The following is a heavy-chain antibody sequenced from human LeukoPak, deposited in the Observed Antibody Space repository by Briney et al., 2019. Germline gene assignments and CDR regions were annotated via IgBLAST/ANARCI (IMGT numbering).Heavy chain of an antibody. V-gene: IGHV3-23*01. CDR2: ISGSGGST. CDR3: AKDLGYDGDYFDY. D-gene: IGHD5-12*01. J-gene: IGHJ4*02. Sequence: PGGSLRLSCAASGFTFSSYAMSWVRQAPGKGLEWVSAISGSGGSTYYADSVKGRFTISRDNSENTLYLQMNSLRAEDTAVYYCAKDLGYDGDYFDYWGQGTLVTVSS. CDR1: GFTFSSYA.